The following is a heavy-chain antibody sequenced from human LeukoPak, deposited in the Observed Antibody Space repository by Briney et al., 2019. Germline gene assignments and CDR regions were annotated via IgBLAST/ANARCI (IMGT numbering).Heavy chain of an antibody. V-gene: IGHV3-30-3*01. Sequence: GGSLRLSCAASGFTFSSYAMHWVRQAPGKGLEWVAVISYDGSNKYYADSVKGRFTISRDNSKNTLYLQMNSLRAEDTAVYYCARDGDSSRTPLFDPWGQGTLVTVSS. CDR2: ISYDGSNK. J-gene: IGHJ5*02. CDR3: ARDGDSSRTPLFDP. CDR1: GFTFSSYA. D-gene: IGHD6-13*01.